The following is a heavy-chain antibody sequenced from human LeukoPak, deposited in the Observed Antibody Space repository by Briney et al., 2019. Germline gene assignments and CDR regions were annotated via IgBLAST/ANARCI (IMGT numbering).Heavy chain of an antibody. D-gene: IGHD3-22*01. Sequence: GGCLRLSCAASGPSFDDYGLTWVSQAPRKLLGWVSGINWNGDSTDYADSMKGRFTISRDNAKTSLYLQMNSLRAEDTALYYCARDLRVVITGSFDSWGQGTLVTVSS. CDR2: INWNGDST. CDR3: ARDLRVVITGSFDS. J-gene: IGHJ4*02. V-gene: IGHV3-20*04. CDR1: GPSFDDYG.